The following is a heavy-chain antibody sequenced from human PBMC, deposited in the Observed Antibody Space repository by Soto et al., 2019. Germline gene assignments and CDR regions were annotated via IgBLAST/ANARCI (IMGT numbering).Heavy chain of an antibody. CDR1: GGSVNGYY. CDR2: INHTGGT. V-gene: IGHV4-34*01. J-gene: IGHJ5*02. Sequence: SETLSLTCAVYGGSVNGYYWNWIRRPPGKGLEWIGEINHTGGTHYNPSLKSRVTMSVDTSKNQFSLRLSSVTAADTAIYYCATRITVFGLLIPPFDPWGQGTQVTVSS. CDR3: ATRITVFGLLIPPFDP. D-gene: IGHD3-3*01.